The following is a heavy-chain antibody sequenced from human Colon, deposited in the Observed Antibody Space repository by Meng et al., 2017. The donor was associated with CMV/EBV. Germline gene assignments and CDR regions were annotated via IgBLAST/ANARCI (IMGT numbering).Heavy chain of an antibody. CDR3: ARALIAVSGTFYFDY. Sequence: QVQLVQSGAEVKRPGASVEVSCKSSGYSFTSYAINWVRQAPGQGLEWMGWISTHNGDTNYAQKFQGRVTMATDTSTSTAYMELRSLRSDDTGVYYCARALIAVSGTFYFDYWGQGTLVNVYS. CDR1: GYSFTSYA. D-gene: IGHD6-19*01. V-gene: IGHV1-18*01. CDR2: ISTHNGDT. J-gene: IGHJ4*02.